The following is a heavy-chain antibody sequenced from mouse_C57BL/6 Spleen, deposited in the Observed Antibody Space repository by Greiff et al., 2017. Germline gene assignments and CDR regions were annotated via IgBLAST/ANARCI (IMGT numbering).Heavy chain of an antibody. V-gene: IGHV1-74*01. D-gene: IGHD6-1*01. Sequence: QVQLKQPGAELVKPGASVKVSCKASGYTFTSYWMHWVKQRPGQGLEWIGRIHPSDSDTNYNQKFKGKATLTVDKSSSTAYMQLSSLTSEDSAVYYCAIRGIENAYYVDYWGQGTTLTVSS. CDR2: IHPSDSDT. CDR1: GYTFTSYW. CDR3: AIRGIENAYYVDY. J-gene: IGHJ2*01.